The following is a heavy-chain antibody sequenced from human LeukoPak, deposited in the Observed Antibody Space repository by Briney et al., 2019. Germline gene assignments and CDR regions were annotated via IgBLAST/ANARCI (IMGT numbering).Heavy chain of an antibody. CDR3: ARVFGLGENIVPHFDY. CDR1: WFSISRGFY. CDR2: IYHSGST. J-gene: IGHJ4*02. D-gene: IGHD3/OR15-3a*01. V-gene: IGHV4-38-2*02. Sequence: SETPSPTRTVSWFSISRGFYWGWIRQPPRKGVGWVWGIYHSGSTYYNPSLKSRVTISVDTSKNQFSLKLSSVTAADTAVYYCARVFGLGENIVPHFDYWGQGTLVTVSS.